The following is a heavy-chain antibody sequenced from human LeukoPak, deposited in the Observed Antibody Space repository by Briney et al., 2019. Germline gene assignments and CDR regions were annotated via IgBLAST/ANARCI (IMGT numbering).Heavy chain of an antibody. CDR3: ATIGRLEPLRAFDI. V-gene: IGHV1-24*01. Sequence: ASVKVSCKVSGYTLTELSMHWVRQAPGKGLEWMGGFDPEDGETIYAQKFQGRVTMTEDTSTDTAYMELSSLRSEDTAVYYCATIGRLEPLRAFDIWGQGTMVTVSS. J-gene: IGHJ3*02. CDR2: FDPEDGET. D-gene: IGHD1-1*01. CDR1: GYTLTELS.